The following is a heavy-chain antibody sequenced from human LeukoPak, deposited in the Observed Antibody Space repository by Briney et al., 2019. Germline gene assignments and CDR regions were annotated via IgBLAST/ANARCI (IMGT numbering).Heavy chain of an antibody. V-gene: IGHV1-2*02. CDR3: ARVTTKGGSGYYYGMDV. CDR1: GYTFTGYY. Sequence: EASVKVSCKASGYTFTGYYMHWVRQAPGQGLEWMGWINPNSGGTNYAQEFQGRVTMTRDTSISTAYMELSRLRSDDTAVYYCARVTTKGGSGYYYGMDVWGQGTTVTVSS. CDR2: INPNSGGT. D-gene: IGHD4-4*01. J-gene: IGHJ6*02.